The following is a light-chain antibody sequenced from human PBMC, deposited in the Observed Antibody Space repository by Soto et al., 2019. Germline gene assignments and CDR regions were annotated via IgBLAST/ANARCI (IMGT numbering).Light chain of an antibody. CDR1: QSISTL. J-gene: IGKJ4*01. CDR2: KAS. Sequence: DIQMTQSPSTLSASAGDRVTITCRASQSISTLLACYQQKPGKVPKLLIYKASSLESGVPSRFSGSGSGTEFTLTISSLQPDDFATYYCQQYNSYPLTFGGGTKVDIK. CDR3: QQYNSYPLT. V-gene: IGKV1-5*03.